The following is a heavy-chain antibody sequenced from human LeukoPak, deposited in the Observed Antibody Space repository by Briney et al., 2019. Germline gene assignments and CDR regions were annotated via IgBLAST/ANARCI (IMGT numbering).Heavy chain of an antibody. Sequence: SETLSLTCTVSGGSISSYYWSWIRQPPGKGLEWIGYIYYSGSTNYNPSLKGRVTISVDTSKNQFSLKLSSVTAADTAVYYCARGATTTVTTSGFAFDIWGQGTMVTVSS. CDR2: IYYSGST. CDR1: GGSISSYY. CDR3: ARGATTTVTTSGFAFDI. D-gene: IGHD4-17*01. V-gene: IGHV4-59*01. J-gene: IGHJ3*02.